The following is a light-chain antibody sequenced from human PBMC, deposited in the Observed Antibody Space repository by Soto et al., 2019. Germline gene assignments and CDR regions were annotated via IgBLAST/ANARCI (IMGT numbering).Light chain of an antibody. CDR3: GTWDSSLSAYV. V-gene: IGLV1-51*01. Sequence: QSVLTQPPSVSAAPGQKVTISCSGSTSNIGNNYVSWYQQLPGTAPKVLIYDNNKRPSGIPDRFSGSKSGTSATLGITGLKTGDEADYYCGTWDSSLSAYVFGTGTKLTVL. CDR2: DNN. CDR1: TSNIGNNY. J-gene: IGLJ1*01.